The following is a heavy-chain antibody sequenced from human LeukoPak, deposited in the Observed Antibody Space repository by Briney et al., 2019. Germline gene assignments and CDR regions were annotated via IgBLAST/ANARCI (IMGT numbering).Heavy chain of an antibody. CDR1: GGSISSYY. CDR2: IYYSGST. D-gene: IGHD6-25*01. CDR3: ARHRVTQRAFDI. Sequence: SETLSLTCTVSGGSISSYYWSWIRQPPGKGLEWIGYIYYSGSTNYNPSLKSRVTISVDTSKNQFSLKLSSVTAADTAVYYCARHRVTQRAFDIWGQGTMVTVSS. V-gene: IGHV4-59*08. J-gene: IGHJ3*02.